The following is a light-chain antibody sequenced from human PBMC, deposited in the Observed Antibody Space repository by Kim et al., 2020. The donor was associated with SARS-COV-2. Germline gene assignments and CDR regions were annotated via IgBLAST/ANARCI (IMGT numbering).Light chain of an antibody. CDR2: LNSDGSH. V-gene: IGLV4-69*01. CDR3: QTWVTGSWV. Sequence: ASVKLTCTLSSGHSRNAIAWHQQQPEKGPRYLMILNSDGSHSKGDGIPDRFSGSSSGAERYLTISSLQSEDETDYYCQTWVTGSWVFGGGTQLTVL. CDR1: SGHSRNA. J-gene: IGLJ3*02.